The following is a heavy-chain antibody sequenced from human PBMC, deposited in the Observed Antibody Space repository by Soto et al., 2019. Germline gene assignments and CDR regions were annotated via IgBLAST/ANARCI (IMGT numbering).Heavy chain of an antibody. J-gene: IGHJ4*02. Sequence: RASVKVSCKASGGTFSSYAISWVRQAPGQGLEWMGGIIPIFGTANYAQKFQGRVTITADESTSTAYMELSSLRSEDTAVYYCAGNSGYDLLPDYWGQGTLVTVSS. CDR2: IIPIFGTA. CDR1: GGTFSSYA. V-gene: IGHV1-69*13. CDR3: AGNSGYDLLPDY. D-gene: IGHD5-12*01.